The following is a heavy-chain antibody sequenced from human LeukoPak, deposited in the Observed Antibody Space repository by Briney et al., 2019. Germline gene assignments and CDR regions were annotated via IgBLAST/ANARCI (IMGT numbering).Heavy chain of an antibody. V-gene: IGHV3-9*01. CDR3: AKENYYDSSGLSL. CDR2: ISWNSGSI. D-gene: IGHD3-22*01. Sequence: QPGRSLRLSCAASGFTFDDYAMHWVRQAPGKGLEWVSGISWNSGSIGYADSVKGRFTISRDNAKNSLYLQMNSLRAEDTALYYCAKENYYDSSGLSLWGQGTLVTVSS. J-gene: IGHJ4*02. CDR1: GFTFDDYA.